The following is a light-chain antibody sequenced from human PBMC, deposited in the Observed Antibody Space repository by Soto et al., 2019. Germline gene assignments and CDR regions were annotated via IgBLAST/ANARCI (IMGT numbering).Light chain of an antibody. Sequence: EIVLTQSPGTLSLSPGERATLSCRASQSVSSSYLAWYQQKPGQAPRLLIYGASSRATGIPDRFSGSGSGTDFTLTISRLEPEDFAVYYCQQYISSLGVTFGGVPKVEIK. J-gene: IGKJ4*01. CDR3: QQYISSLGVT. CDR1: QSVSSSY. V-gene: IGKV3-20*01. CDR2: GAS.